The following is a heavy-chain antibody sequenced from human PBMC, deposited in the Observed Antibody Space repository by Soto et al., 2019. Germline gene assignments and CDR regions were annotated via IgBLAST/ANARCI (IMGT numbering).Heavy chain of an antibody. CDR1: GGSISSYY. CDR3: ARTEYSGYGDYYMDV. V-gene: IGHV4-59*01. Sequence: QVQLQESGPGLVKPSETLSLTCTVSGGSISSYYWSWIRQPPGKGLEWIGHIYYSGSTNYNHSLKSRVTISLDTSMNHFSLKLNSVTAADTAVYYCARTEYSGYGDYYMDVWGKGTTVTVSS. CDR2: IYYSGST. D-gene: IGHD5-12*01. J-gene: IGHJ6*03.